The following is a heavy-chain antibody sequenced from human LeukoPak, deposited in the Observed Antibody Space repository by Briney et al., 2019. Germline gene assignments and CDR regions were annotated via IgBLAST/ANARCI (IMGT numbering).Heavy chain of an antibody. V-gene: IGHV4-34*01. Sequence: PSETLSITCAVYGGSFSGYYWSWIRQPPGKGLEWIGEINHSGSTNYNPSLKSRVTISVDTSKNQFSLKLSSVTAADTAVYYCARGDLLTGYYSWFDPWGQGTLVTVSS. J-gene: IGHJ5*02. CDR3: ARGDLLTGYYSWFDP. CDR2: INHSGST. CDR1: GGSFSGYY. D-gene: IGHD3-9*01.